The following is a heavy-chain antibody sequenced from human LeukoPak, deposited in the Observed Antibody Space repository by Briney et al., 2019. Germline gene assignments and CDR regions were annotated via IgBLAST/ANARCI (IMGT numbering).Heavy chain of an antibody. J-gene: IGHJ6*02. CDR1: GGSISSYY. Sequence: PSETLSLTCTVSGGSISSYYWSWIRQPPGKGLEWIGYIYYSGSTNYNPSLKSRVTMSVDTSKNQFSLKLSSVTAADTAVYYCARESIEFGEFTYYYYYGMDVWGQGTTVTVSS. V-gene: IGHV4-59*12. CDR3: ARESIEFGEFTYYYYYGMDV. CDR2: IYYSGST. D-gene: IGHD3-10*01.